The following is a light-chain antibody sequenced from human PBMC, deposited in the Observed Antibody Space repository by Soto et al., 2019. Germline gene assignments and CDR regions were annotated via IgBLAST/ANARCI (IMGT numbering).Light chain of an antibody. Sequence: ELVLTQSPDTLSLSPGEGATLSCRASQSVSNNYLAWYQQKPGQAPGTLIHAESGRAPGIPDRFRGSGSGTDLTLTISRLEPEDFAVYYCQQYGETPWTXGQGTKVDIK. CDR1: QSVSNNY. CDR3: QQYGETPWT. CDR2: AES. J-gene: IGKJ1*01. V-gene: IGKV3-20*01.